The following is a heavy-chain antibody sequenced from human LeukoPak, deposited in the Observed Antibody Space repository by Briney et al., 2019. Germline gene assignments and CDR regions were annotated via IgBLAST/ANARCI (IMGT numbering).Heavy chain of an antibody. D-gene: IGHD3-16*02. CDR3: ARDLKFGGVIVPPGY. CDR1: GYTFTGYY. V-gene: IGHV1-2*06. Sequence: VASVKVSCKASGYTFTGYYMHWVRQAPGQGLEWMGRINPNSGGTNYAQKFQGRVTMTRDTSISTAYMELSRLGSDDTAVYYCARDLKFGGVIVPPGYWGQGTLVTVSS. CDR2: INPNSGGT. J-gene: IGHJ4*02.